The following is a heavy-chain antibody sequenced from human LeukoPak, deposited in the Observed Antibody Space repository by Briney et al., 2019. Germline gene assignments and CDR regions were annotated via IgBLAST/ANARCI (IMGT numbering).Heavy chain of an antibody. CDR2: ISYDGSNK. V-gene: IGHV3-33*01. J-gene: IGHJ4*02. CDR1: GFVFSSFG. D-gene: IGHD2-15*01. CDR3: ARDRGDCSGGSCYSNYFDY. Sequence: PGRSLRLSCAASGFVFSSFGMHWVRQAPGKGLEWVSLISYDGSNKFYADSVKGRFTISRDNSENTLYLKMSSLRAEDTAVYYCARDRGDCSGGSCYSNYFDYWGQGTLVTVSS.